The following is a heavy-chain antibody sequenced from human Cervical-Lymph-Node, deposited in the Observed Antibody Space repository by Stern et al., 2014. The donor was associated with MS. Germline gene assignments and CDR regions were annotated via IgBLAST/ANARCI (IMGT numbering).Heavy chain of an antibody. Sequence: EVQLVQSGGGLVQPGGSLRLSCAASGFTFSDHYMDWVRQAPGKGLEWVGRTRNKANSYTTEYAASVKGRFTISRDDSKNSLDLQMNSLKTEDTAVYYCALGGLLYFDYWGQGTLVTVSS. CDR3: ALGGLLYFDY. CDR2: TRNKANSYTT. D-gene: IGHD2-21*02. CDR1: GFTFSDHY. J-gene: IGHJ4*02. V-gene: IGHV3-72*01.